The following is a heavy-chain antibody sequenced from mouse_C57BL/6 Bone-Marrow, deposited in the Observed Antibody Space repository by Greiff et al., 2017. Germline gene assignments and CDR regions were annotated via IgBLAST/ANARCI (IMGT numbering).Heavy chain of an antibody. D-gene: IGHD2-4*01. Sequence: QVQLKESGPELVKPGASVKISCKASGYAFSSSWMNWVKQRPGQGLEWIGRIYPGDGDTNYNGKFKGKATLTADKSSSTAYMQLSSLTSEDSAVYFCAKEPDYSFAYWGQGTLVTVSA. CDR3: AKEPDYSFAY. CDR2: IYPGDGDT. CDR1: GYAFSSSW. J-gene: IGHJ3*01. V-gene: IGHV1-82*01.